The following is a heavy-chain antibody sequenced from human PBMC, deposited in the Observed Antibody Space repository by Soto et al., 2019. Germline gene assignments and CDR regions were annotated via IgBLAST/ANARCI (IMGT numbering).Heavy chain of an antibody. V-gene: IGHV1-3*01. J-gene: IGHJ6*02. CDR2: INAGNGNT. D-gene: IGHD2-15*01. Sequence: ASVKVACTSSGYTFTSYAMHWVRQAPGQRLEWMGWINAGNGNTKYSQKFQGRVTITRDTSASTAYMELSSLRSEDTAVYYCARGARYCSGGSRYSRYYYYGMDVWGQGTTVTVSS. CDR3: ARGARYCSGGSRYSRYYYYGMDV. CDR1: GYTFTSYA.